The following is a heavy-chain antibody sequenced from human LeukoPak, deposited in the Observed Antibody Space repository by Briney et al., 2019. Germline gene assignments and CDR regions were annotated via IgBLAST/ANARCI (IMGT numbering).Heavy chain of an antibody. CDR3: ARSRSGSAPADY. Sequence: ASVKVSCKASGYTFTGYYMHWVRQAPGQGLEWMGWINPNSGGTNNAQKFQGRVTMTRDTSISTAYMELSRLRYDDTAVYYCARSRSGSAPADYWGQGTLVTVSS. CDR2: INPNSGGT. CDR1: GYTFTGYY. J-gene: IGHJ4*02. V-gene: IGHV1-2*02. D-gene: IGHD1-26*01.